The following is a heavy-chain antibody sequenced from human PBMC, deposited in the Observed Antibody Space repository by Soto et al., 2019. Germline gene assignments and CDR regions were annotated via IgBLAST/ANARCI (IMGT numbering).Heavy chain of an antibody. CDR1: DFSFTSDN. CDR2: VNIYNGNT. V-gene: IGHV1-18*01. Sequence: QVQLVQSGPEVKKPGASVKVSCKASDFSFTSDNISGVRQAPGQSPEWMGWVNIYNGNTNYAPKLRGRVTMTTDTSTSTAYMELRSLTSDDTAVYYCASADYGDYDSWGQGTLVTVSS. J-gene: IGHJ5*01. CDR3: ASADYGDYDS. D-gene: IGHD4-17*01.